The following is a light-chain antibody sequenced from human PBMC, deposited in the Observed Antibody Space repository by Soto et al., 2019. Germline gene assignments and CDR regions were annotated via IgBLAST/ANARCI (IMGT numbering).Light chain of an antibody. CDR1: SSDIGGYDC. CDR2: EVR. J-gene: IGLJ1*01. Sequence: ALTQPASVSGSPGQSITISCTGTSSDIGGYDCVSWYQQRPGKAPKLRIYEVRYRPSGVSNRFSGSKSDNTASLTISGLQAEDEAVYYCCSYTRTSNHYFFGSGTKVTVL. CDR3: CSYTRTSNHYF. V-gene: IGLV2-14*01.